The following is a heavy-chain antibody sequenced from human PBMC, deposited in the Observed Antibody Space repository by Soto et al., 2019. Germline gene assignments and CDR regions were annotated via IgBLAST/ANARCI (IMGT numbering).Heavy chain of an antibody. Sequence: PSEPRSLTCTVSGGSIVVVGYSWSWIREPGGGGLEWIGYMYHSGTFLKSPSLKTRLTMSLDMSRNQFSLTLNSMTAADTAVYYCARAQFYSGSGNYNNLMFDAWGQGIQVTVSS. CDR2: MYHSGTF. V-gene: IGHV4-30-2*01. CDR1: GGSIVVVGYS. J-gene: IGHJ5*02. D-gene: IGHD3-10*01. CDR3: ARAQFYSGSGNYNNLMFDA.